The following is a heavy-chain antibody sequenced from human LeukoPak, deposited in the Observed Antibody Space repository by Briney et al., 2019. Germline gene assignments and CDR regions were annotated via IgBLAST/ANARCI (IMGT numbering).Heavy chain of an antibody. CDR3: ETVVGITPKYYFDY. Sequence: GGSLRLSCTASGFAFSTYAMSWVRQAPGKGLEWVSGISGSGGSTYYADSVKGRFTISRDNSKNTLYLQMNSLSADDTAVYFCETVVGITPKYYFDYWGQGTLVTVSS. V-gene: IGHV3-23*01. CDR2: ISGSGGST. D-gene: IGHD1-26*01. CDR1: GFAFSTYA. J-gene: IGHJ4*02.